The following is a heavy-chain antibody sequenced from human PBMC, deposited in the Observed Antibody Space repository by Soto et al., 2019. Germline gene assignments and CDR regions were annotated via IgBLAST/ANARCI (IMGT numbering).Heavy chain of an antibody. D-gene: IGHD5-12*01. CDR3: ARGHIVATILDY. CDR2: IDHSGTTI. J-gene: IGHJ4*02. Sequence: EVQLVESGGALVQPGGSLRLSCAASGFIFSNYEMSWVRQAPGKGLEWVSYIDHSGTTIYYADSVKGRFTISRENAKNSVFLQMNGLRAEVTDVYYCARGHIVATILDYWGQGNRLTVSS. CDR1: GFIFSNYE. V-gene: IGHV3-48*03.